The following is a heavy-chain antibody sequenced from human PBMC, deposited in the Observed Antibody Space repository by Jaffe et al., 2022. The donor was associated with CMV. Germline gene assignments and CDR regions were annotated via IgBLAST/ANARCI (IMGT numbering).Heavy chain of an antibody. D-gene: IGHD3-16*01. CDR1: GFDFYNFE. CDR2: IRGGDSTTK. V-gene: IGHV3-48*03. J-gene: IGHJ4*02. Sequence: EVQVVESGGDSVQPGGSLRLSCVASGFDFYNFELNWVRQIPGKGLEWISYIRGGDSTTKYYADSVQGRFTISRDNAKNSLFLQMNNLRVEDTAFYYCVPGGLGYFDYWGRGTLVTVSS. CDR3: VPGGLGYFDY.